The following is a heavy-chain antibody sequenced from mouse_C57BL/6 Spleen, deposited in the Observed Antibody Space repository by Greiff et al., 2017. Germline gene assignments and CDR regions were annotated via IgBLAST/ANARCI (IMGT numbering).Heavy chain of an antibody. D-gene: IGHD3-3*01. V-gene: IGHV1-64*01. CDR3: ARLSWLGYAMDY. CDR2: IHPNSGST. CDR1: GYTFTSYW. Sequence: QVQLQQPGAELVKPGASVKLSCKASGYTFTSYWMHWVKQRPGQGLEWIGMIHPNSGSTNYNEKFKSKATLTVDKSSSTAYMQLSSLTSEDSAVYYCARLSWLGYAMDYWGQGTSVTVSS. J-gene: IGHJ4*01.